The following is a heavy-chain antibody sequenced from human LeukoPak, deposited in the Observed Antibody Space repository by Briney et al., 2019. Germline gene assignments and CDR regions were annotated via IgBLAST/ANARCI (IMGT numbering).Heavy chain of an antibody. CDR3: AGGYYDILTGYYFGVYYFDY. Sequence: GASVKVSCKASGGTFSSYAISWVRQAPGQGLEWMGGIIPIFGTANYAQKFQGRVTITADKSTSTAYMELSSLRSEDTAVYYCAGGYYDILTGYYFGVYYFDYWGQGTLVTVSS. J-gene: IGHJ4*02. D-gene: IGHD3-9*01. CDR2: IIPIFGTA. V-gene: IGHV1-69*06. CDR1: GGTFSSYA.